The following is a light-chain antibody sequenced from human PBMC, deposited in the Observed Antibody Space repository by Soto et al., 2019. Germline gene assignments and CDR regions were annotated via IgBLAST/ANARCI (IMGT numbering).Light chain of an antibody. V-gene: IGKV1-33*01. Sequence: DIQMTQSPSSLSASVGDRVTITCQASQAISNYLNWYQQKPGKAPMLLIYDASNLETEVPSRFSGSGSGTDFTYTISSLQPEDIATYYCRQYANLPFTFGPGTKVDIK. CDR3: RQYANLPFT. CDR1: QAISNY. CDR2: DAS. J-gene: IGKJ3*01.